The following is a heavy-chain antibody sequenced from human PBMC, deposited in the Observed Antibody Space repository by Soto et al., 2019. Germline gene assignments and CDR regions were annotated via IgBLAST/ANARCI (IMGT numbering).Heavy chain of an antibody. D-gene: IGHD6-6*01. CDR3: ARGLASGDY. CDR2: INPNGGST. J-gene: IGHJ4*02. V-gene: IGHV1-46*03. Sequence: QVQLVQPGAEVKKPGASVKLSCKASGYTLTSFYIHWVRQAPGQGLEWMGIINPNGGSTNYAHNFQGRVTMTRDTSTSTVYMDLSSLRWWDTAVYYCARGLASGDYWGQGTLVTVSS. CDR1: GYTLTSFY.